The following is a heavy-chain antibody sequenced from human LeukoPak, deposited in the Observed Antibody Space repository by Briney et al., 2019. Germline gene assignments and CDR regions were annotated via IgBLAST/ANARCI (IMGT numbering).Heavy chain of an antibody. CDR3: PKQSYASGWNPFDY. J-gene: IGHJ4*02. CDR2: IGSTDI. D-gene: IGHD6-19*01. V-gene: IGHV3-23*01. Sequence: GGSLRLSCAASGFTFNICAMSWVRQAPGKGLEWVSSIGSTDIYYADSVKGRFTISRDNSKNTLYLQMNSLTAEDMAVYYCPKQSYASGWNPFDYWGQGILVTVSS. CDR1: GFTFNICA.